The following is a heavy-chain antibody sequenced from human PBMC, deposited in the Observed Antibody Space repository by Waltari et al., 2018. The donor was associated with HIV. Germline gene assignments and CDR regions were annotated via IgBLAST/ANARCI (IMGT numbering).Heavy chain of an antibody. V-gene: IGHV4-34*01. J-gene: IGHJ3*02. CDR2: VNHIGTA. Sequence: QVQLRQWGAGLLKPSETLSRTCAVYGGSFSGYYWSWFRQPPGKGLEWLGEVNHIGTANHIPSLKMRVTFSVAPSKHQFSLRLTSVTAADTAVYYCARLRVGATFEDALDIWAQGAMVTVSS. D-gene: IGHD1-26*01. CDR3: ARLRVGATFEDALDI. CDR1: GGSFSGYY.